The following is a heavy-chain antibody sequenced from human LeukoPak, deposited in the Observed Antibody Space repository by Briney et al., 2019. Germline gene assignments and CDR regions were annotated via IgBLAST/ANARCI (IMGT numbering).Heavy chain of an antibody. CDR2: TYYRSKWYN. D-gene: IGHD3-3*01. CDR3: ARETDFGVVTN. Sequence: SQTLSLTCDISGDSVSSNGASWTWIRQSPSRGLEWLGRTYYRSKWYNDYAVSVKGRTSINPDTSKNQSSLQLNSVTPEDTAVYYCARETDFGVVTNWGQGTLVTVSS. V-gene: IGHV6-1*01. J-gene: IGHJ4*02. CDR1: GDSVSSNGAS.